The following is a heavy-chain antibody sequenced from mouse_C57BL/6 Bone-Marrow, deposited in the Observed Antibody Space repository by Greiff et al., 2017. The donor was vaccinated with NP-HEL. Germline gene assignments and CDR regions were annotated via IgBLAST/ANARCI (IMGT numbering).Heavy chain of an antibody. J-gene: IGHJ3*01. CDR2: IDPSDSYT. CDR3: AREGRTAQATYAY. D-gene: IGHD3-2*02. CDR1: GYTFTSYW. V-gene: IGHV1-50*01. Sequence: QVQLQQPGAELVKPGASVKLSCKASGYTFTSYWMQWVKQRPGQGLEWIGEIDPSDSYTNYNQKFKGKATLTVDTSSSTAYMQLSSLTSEDSAVYYCAREGRTAQATYAYWGQGTLVTVSA.